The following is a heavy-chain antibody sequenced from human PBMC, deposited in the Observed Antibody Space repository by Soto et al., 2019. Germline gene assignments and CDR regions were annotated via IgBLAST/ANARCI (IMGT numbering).Heavy chain of an antibody. D-gene: IGHD3-22*01. CDR2: IKSKTDGGTT. J-gene: IGHJ4*02. CDR1: GFTFNNAW. V-gene: IGHV3-15*01. CDR3: TTAENYYDSSSFDY. Sequence: EVQLVESGGGLVKPGGSLRLSYVASGFTFNNAWMNWVRQAPGKGLEWVGRIKSKTDGGTTDYAALVKGRFTISRDDSKTTLYLQMNGLKTEDTAVYYCTTAENYYDSSSFDYWGQGTLVTVSS.